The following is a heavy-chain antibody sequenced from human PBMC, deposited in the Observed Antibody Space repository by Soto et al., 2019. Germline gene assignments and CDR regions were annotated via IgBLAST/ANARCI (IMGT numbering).Heavy chain of an antibody. Sequence: ASVKVSCKASGYTFSDYYIHWVRQAPGQGFEWMGWINPNSGGTKYAQKFQGRVVVTRDTSITTAYMELSSLRSDDTAVYYCARDLGIYCSSGSCFFDAWGQGTLVTVSS. CDR1: GYTFSDYY. D-gene: IGHD2-15*01. V-gene: IGHV1-2*02. CDR2: INPNSGGT. CDR3: ARDLGIYCSSGSCFFDA. J-gene: IGHJ4*02.